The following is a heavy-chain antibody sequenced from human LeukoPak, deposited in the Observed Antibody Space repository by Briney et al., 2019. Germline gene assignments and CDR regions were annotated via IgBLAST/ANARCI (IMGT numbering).Heavy chain of an antibody. CDR1: GGSISSYY. Sequence: SETLSLTCTVSGGSISSYYWGWIRQPAGKGLEWIGRIYTSGSTNYNPSLKSRVTMSVDTSKNQFSLKLSSVTAADTAVYYCARGVFSSTPDWFDPWGQGTLVTVSS. V-gene: IGHV4-4*07. D-gene: IGHD3-3*01. CDR3: ARGVFSSTPDWFDP. J-gene: IGHJ5*02. CDR2: IYTSGST.